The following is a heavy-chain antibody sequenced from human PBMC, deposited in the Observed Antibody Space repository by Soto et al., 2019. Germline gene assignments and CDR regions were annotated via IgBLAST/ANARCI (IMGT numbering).Heavy chain of an antibody. J-gene: IGHJ3*02. CDR2: TYYRSKWYN. V-gene: IGHV6-1*01. Sequence: SQTLSLTCAISGDSVSSNSAAWNWIRQSPSRGLEWLGRTYYRSKWYNDYAVSVKSRITINPDTSKNQFSPQLNSVTPEDTAVYYCATMGVDSGSGWFFDIWGQGTMVTVSS. CDR1: GDSVSSNSAA. CDR3: ATMGVDSGSGWFFDI. D-gene: IGHD6-19*01.